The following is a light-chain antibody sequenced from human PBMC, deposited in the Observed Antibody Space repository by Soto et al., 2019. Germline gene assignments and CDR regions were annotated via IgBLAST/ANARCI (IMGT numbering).Light chain of an antibody. CDR3: QQSSSTPLT. CDR1: QSISSY. V-gene: IGKV1-39*01. J-gene: IGKJ4*01. Sequence: DIPMPQSPSSLSASVGDRVTITCRASQSISSYLNRYQQKRGKAPKLLIYAASSLQSGVPSRFGGSGSGTDFTLTISSLQPEDFATYYWQQSSSTPLTFGGGTKVEIK. CDR2: AAS.